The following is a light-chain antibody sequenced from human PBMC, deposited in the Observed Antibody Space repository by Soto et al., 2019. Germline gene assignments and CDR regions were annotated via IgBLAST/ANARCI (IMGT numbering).Light chain of an antibody. CDR2: DTS. Sequence: EIVLTQSPATLSLSPGERATLSCRASQTFGTYLAWYQQRPGQAPRLLIYDTSNRATGIPARFSGSGSGTDYTLTVSSLDHEDFAVYYFQQRGETFGLGTKVEIK. J-gene: IGKJ1*01. V-gene: IGKV3-11*01. CDR3: QQRGET. CDR1: QTFGTY.